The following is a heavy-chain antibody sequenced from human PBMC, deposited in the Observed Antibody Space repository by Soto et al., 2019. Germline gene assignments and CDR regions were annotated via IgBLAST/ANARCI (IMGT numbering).Heavy chain of an antibody. D-gene: IGHD3-22*01. V-gene: IGHV3-30*03. J-gene: IGHJ5*01. CDR1: GLTFSRNG. CDR2: VSYDGSKK. Sequence: QVQLVESGGGVVQPGRSLRLTCAGSGLTFSRNGMHWVRQAPGKGLEWVALVSYDGSKKYYVDSVKGRFTISRDNSENTLYLQMNSLRAEDTAVYYFARWVGGSMSDNSGKYDSWGQGTLVTVSS. CDR3: ARWVGGSMSDNSGKYDS.